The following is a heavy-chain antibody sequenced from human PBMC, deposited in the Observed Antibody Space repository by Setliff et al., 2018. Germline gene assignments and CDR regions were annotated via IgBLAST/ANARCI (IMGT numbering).Heavy chain of an antibody. CDR1: GYTFSNYG. D-gene: IGHD3-22*01. Sequence: ASVKVSCKASGYTFSNYGVTWVRQAPGQRLEWMGWVTVYNGNTKYAQNLQGRLTLTTDTSTGTAYMELGSLTSDDTAIYYCARINFYVSSGYYYAPDYWGPGTLVTVSS. CDR3: ARINFYVSSGYYYAPDY. CDR2: VTVYNGNT. V-gene: IGHV1-18*01. J-gene: IGHJ4*02.